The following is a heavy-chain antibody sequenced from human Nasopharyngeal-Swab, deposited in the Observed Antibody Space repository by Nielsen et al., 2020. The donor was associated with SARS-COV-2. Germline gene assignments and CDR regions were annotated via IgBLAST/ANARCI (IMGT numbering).Heavy chain of an antibody. CDR3: TRGQQWELPYFDY. V-gene: IGHV3-49*04. CDR2: IRSKAYGGTT. J-gene: IGHJ4*02. D-gene: IGHD1-26*01. Sequence: GESLKISCAASGFIFYNAWMSWVRQAPGKGLEWVGFIRSKAYGGTTEYAASVKGRFTISRDDSKSIAYLQMNSLKTEDTAVYYCTRGQQWELPYFDYWGQGTLVTVSS. CDR1: GFIFYNAW.